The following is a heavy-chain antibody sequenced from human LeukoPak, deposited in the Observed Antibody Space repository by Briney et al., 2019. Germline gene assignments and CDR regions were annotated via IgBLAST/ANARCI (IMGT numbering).Heavy chain of an antibody. J-gene: IGHJ4*02. D-gene: IGHD3-22*01. CDR1: GFSFGGYA. Sequence: GGSLRLSCAASGFSFGGYAMHWVRQAPGKGLEWVSGIIWNSGTIGYADSVKGRFTISRDNAKNSLYLQMNSLIPEDTALYYCVKARDTGGYYYRGDFDYWGQGTLVTVSS. CDR3: VKARDTGGYYYRGDFDY. V-gene: IGHV3-9*01. CDR2: IIWNSGTI.